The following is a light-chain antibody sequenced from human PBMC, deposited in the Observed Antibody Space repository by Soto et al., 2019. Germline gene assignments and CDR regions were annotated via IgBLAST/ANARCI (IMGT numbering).Light chain of an antibody. J-gene: IGKJ5*01. CDR1: QSFRGL. CDR3: QQRHMWPIT. Sequence: EVVLTQSPVTLSLSPGERATLSCRASQSFRGLLAWYQQKPGQAPRLLIYDAYNRATGIPPRFSGSGSGTDFPLTISSLEPEDSAVYYCQQRHMWPITFGQGTRQEIK. V-gene: IGKV3-11*01. CDR2: DAY.